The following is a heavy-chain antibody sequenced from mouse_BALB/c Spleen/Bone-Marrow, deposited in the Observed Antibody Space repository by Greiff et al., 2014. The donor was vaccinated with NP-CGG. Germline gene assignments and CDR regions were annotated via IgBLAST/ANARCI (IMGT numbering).Heavy chain of an antibody. V-gene: IGHV2-6-4*01. CDR2: IWGGGST. J-gene: IGHJ2*01. CDR3: ARLYGNYGGYFDY. CDR1: GFSLSRYS. D-gene: IGHD2-10*02. Sequence: VKVVESGPGLVAPSQSLSITCTVSGFSLSRYSVHWVRQPPGKGLEWLGMIWGGGSTDYNSALKSRLSISKDNSKSQVFLKMNSLQTDDTAMYYGARLYGNYGGYFDYWGQGTTLTVSS.